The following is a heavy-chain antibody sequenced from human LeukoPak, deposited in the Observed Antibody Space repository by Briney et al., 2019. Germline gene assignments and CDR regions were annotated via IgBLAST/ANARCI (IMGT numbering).Heavy chain of an antibody. CDR1: GFTFSSYG. Sequence: GGSLRLSCAASGFTFSSYGMSWVRQAPGKGLEWVSAISGSGGSTYYADSVKGRFTISRDNSKNTLYLQINSLRAEDTAVYYCAKGSVAVLRYFDWATPHYFDYWGQGTLVTVSS. V-gene: IGHV3-23*01. CDR3: AKGSVAVLRYFDWATPHYFDY. CDR2: ISGSGGST. J-gene: IGHJ4*02. D-gene: IGHD3-9*01.